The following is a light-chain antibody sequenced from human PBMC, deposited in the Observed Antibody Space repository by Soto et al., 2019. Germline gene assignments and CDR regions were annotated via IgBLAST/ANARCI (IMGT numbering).Light chain of an antibody. CDR1: SSNIGAGYD. CDR3: QSYDSSLSDSV. J-gene: IGLJ1*01. Sequence: SALTQPPSVSGAPGQRVTISCTGSSSNIGAGYDVHWYQQLPGTAPKVLIYGNSNRPSGVPDRFSGSKSGTSASLAITGLQAEDEADYYCQSYDSSLSDSVFGTGTKVTVL. CDR2: GNS. V-gene: IGLV1-40*01.